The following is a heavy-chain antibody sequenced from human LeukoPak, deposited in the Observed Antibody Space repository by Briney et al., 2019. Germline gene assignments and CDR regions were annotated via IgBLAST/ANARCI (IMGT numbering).Heavy chain of an antibody. V-gene: IGHV1-18*01. CDR2: ISSYNGNT. Sequence: GASVKVSCKASGYTFSNYGISWVRQAPGQGLEWMGWISSYNGNTNYAQKLQGRVTMTTDTSTSAAYMELRSLRSDDTAVYYCARHTLYGSGSYYVYYFDYWGQGTLVTVSS. J-gene: IGHJ4*02. CDR3: ARHTLYGSGSYYVYYFDY. CDR1: GYTFSNYG. D-gene: IGHD3-10*01.